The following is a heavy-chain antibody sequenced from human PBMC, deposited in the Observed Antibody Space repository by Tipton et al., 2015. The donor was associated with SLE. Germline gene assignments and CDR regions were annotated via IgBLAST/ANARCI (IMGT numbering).Heavy chain of an antibody. D-gene: IGHD3-3*01. CDR1: GVSISSGSYY. Sequence: TLSLTCTVSGVSISSGSYYWSWIRPPAGKGLEWIGQIYTRGSTNYNLSLKSRVTISKDTSKNQFSLKLTSVTAADTAVYYCARVDDFPTTWRFDPWGQGTLVTVSS. J-gene: IGHJ5*02. CDR3: ARVDDFPTTWRFDP. V-gene: IGHV4-61*09. CDR2: IYTRGST.